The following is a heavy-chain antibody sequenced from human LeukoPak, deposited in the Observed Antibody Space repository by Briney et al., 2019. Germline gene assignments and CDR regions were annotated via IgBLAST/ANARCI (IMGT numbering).Heavy chain of an antibody. Sequence: GGSLRLSCAASRFTFSSYAIHWVRQAPGKGLEYVAAISSNGGSTFYANSVKGRFIVSRDNSKNTLSLQMGSLRTEDLAMYYCARRAPGFSSGWLDYWGQGAPVTVSS. CDR1: RFTFSSYA. CDR2: ISSNGGST. V-gene: IGHV3-64*01. J-gene: IGHJ4*02. D-gene: IGHD6-19*01. CDR3: ARRAPGFSSGWLDY.